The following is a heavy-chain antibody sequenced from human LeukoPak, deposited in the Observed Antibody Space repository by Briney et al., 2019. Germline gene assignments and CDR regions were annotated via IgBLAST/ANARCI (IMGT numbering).Heavy chain of an antibody. CDR2: IYHSGST. D-gene: IGHD3-3*01. Sequence: SETLSLTCTVSGYSISSGYYWGWIRQPPGKGLEWIGSIYHSGSTHYNPSLKSRVTISVDTSKNQFSLKLSSVTAADTAVYYCARGRPDNYDFWSGYRYYYYCYMDVWGKGTTVTVSS. CDR1: GYSISSGYY. CDR3: ARGRPDNYDFWSGYRYYYYCYMDV. V-gene: IGHV4-38-2*02. J-gene: IGHJ6*03.